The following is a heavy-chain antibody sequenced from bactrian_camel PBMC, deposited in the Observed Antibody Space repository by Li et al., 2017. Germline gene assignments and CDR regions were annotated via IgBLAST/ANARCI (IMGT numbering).Heavy chain of an antibody. J-gene: IGHJ4*01. CDR1: ADIYSAHC. CDR2: IDHNAAT. D-gene: IGHD2*01. Sequence: QVQLVESGGGSVQAGGSLRLSCAASADIYSAHCMTWFREAPGKKREGVAAIDHNAATTYAEVVKGRFTISRDNPRSTLYLQLNSLKIEDTAMYYCTKAFRGGKWIRGESQGTQVTVS. V-gene: IGHV3S53*01.